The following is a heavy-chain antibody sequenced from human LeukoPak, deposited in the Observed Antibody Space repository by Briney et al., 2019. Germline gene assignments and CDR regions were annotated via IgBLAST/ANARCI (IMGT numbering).Heavy chain of an antibody. J-gene: IGHJ3*02. D-gene: IGHD3-16*01. CDR1: GFTFSSYA. CDR3: ARERLGSSPVDI. CDR2: ISYDGSNK. Sequence: PGRSLRLSCAASGFTFSSYAMHWVRQAPGKGLEWVAVISYDGSNKYYADSVKGRFTISRDNSKNTLYLQMNSLRAEDTAVYYCARERLGSSPVDIWGQGTMVTVSS. V-gene: IGHV3-30-3*01.